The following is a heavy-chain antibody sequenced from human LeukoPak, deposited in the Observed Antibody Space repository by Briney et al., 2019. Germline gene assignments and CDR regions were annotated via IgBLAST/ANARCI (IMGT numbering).Heavy chain of an antibody. CDR3: TRGFSSSGYFPYYMDV. CDR1: GFTFSSYG. CDR2: ICYDGSNE. J-gene: IGHJ6*03. V-gene: IGHV3-33*01. Sequence: PGGSLRLSCAASGFTFSSYGMHWVRQAPGKGLEWLALICYDGSNEYYADSVKGRFTISRDNSKNTLYLQMNSLRAEDTAVYYCTRGFSSSGYFPYYMDVWGKGTTVTVSS. D-gene: IGHD3-22*01.